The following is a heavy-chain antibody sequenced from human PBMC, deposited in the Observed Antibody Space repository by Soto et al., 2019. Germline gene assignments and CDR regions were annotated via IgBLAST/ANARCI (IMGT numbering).Heavy chain of an antibody. J-gene: IGHJ5*02. CDR1: GFTFSDYA. D-gene: IGHD2-8*01. CDR2: MSGSGITT. CDR3: AKVIVLLVYAVDP. Sequence: EVQLLESGGGLAQAGGSLRLSCVASGFTFSDYAMSWVRQTPGKGLEWVSSMSGSGITTYYADSVKGRFTISRDNSKNTVFLEMNSLRVEHTAIYYCAKVIVLLVYAVDPWGQGTLVTVSS. V-gene: IGHV3-23*01.